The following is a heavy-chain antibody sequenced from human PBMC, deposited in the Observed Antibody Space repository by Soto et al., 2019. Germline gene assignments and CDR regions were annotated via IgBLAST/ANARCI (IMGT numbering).Heavy chain of an antibody. V-gene: IGHV4-59*01. Sequence: SETLTLTCLVSGSSISPYYCTWIRQPPGKGLEWIGNVYYSGSTNYSPSLKRRVTMSVDRSRNQFSLRLTSVTAADTAVYFCSRVGGYYGDYPNFDYWGQGSRVTVSS. D-gene: IGHD4-17*01. J-gene: IGHJ4*02. CDR3: SRVGGYYGDYPNFDY. CDR1: GSSISPYY. CDR2: VYYSGST.